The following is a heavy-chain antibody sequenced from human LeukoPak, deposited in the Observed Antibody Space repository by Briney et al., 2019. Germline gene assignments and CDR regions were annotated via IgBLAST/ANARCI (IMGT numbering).Heavy chain of an antibody. CDR2: IYYSGST. J-gene: IGHJ6*04. CDR3: AREPHSMRYYYGSGSLAGILDV. Sequence: SETLSLTCTVSGGSISSYYWSWIRQPPGKGLEWIGYIYYSGSTNYNPSLKSRVTISVDTSKNQFSLKLSSVTAADTAVYYCAREPHSMRYYYGSGSLAGILDVWGKGTTVTVSS. CDR1: GGSISSYY. V-gene: IGHV4-59*01. D-gene: IGHD3-10*01.